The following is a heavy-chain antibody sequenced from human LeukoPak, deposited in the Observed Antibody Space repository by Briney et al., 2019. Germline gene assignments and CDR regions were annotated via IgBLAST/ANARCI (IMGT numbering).Heavy chain of an antibody. D-gene: IGHD6-19*01. CDR3: AKDARYSSGWYSWFDP. V-gene: IGHV3-48*01. CDR2: ISSSSTTI. Sequence: GGSLRLSCAASGFTFSSYGMNWVRQAPGKGLEWVSYISSSSTTIYYADSVKGRFTISRDNSKNTLYLQMNSLRAEDTAVYYCAKDARYSSGWYSWFDPWGQGTLVTVSS. J-gene: IGHJ5*02. CDR1: GFTFSSYG.